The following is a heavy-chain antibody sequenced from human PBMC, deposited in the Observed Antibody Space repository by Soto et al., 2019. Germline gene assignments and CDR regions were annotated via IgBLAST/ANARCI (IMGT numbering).Heavy chain of an antibody. D-gene: IGHD3-22*01. CDR1: GGSISSGAYY. CDR2: IYYSGST. V-gene: IGHV4-31*03. J-gene: IGHJ1*01. Sequence: QVQLQESGPGLVKPSQTLSLTCTVSGGSISSGAYYWSWIRQHPGKGLEWIGYIYYSGSTYYNPSLKSRVTISVDASKNQFSLKLSSVSAAYTAVYYCAIYDSGGVRGFQQWGQGTLVTVSS. CDR3: AIYDSGGVRGFQQ.